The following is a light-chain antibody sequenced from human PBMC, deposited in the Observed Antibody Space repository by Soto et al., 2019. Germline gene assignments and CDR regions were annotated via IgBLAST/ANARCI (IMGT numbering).Light chain of an antibody. CDR2: GAS. J-gene: IGKJ4*01. CDR3: QQSYTAPLT. CDR1: QSVISSS. V-gene: IGKV3D-20*02. Sequence: EIVITQSPATLSVSPGERATLSCRASQSVISSSLAWYQQRPGQAPRLLIYGASIRATGIPDRFSGCGSGTDFTLTIRSLQTEDFATYYCQQSYTAPLTVGAGTKGDIK.